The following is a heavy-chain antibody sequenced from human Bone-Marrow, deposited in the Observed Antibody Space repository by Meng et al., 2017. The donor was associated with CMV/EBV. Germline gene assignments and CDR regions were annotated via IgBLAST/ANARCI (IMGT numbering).Heavy chain of an antibody. CDR1: GYVFTGYY. J-gene: IGHJ5*02. D-gene: IGHD2/OR15-2a*01. Sequence: ASVKVSCKASGYVFTGYYMHWVRQAPGQGLEWMGWINPDSGGTNNAQKFQGRVTMTRDTSISTAYMELSRLRSDDTAVYYCARVLNHWGQGTLVTVSS. CDR2: INPDSGGT. CDR3: ARVLNH. V-gene: IGHV1-2*02.